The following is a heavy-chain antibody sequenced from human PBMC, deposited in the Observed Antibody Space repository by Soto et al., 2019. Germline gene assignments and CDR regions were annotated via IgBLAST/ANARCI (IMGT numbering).Heavy chain of an antibody. D-gene: IGHD5-18*01. CDR2: IYYSGST. CDR1: GGSISSGGYY. Sequence: SETLSLTCTVSGGSISSGGYYWSWIRQHPGKGLEWIGYIYYSGSTYYNPSLKSRVTISVDTSKNQFSLKLSSVTAADTAVYYCAREDTAMVYWFDPWGQGTLVTVSS. CDR3: AREDTAMVYWFDP. V-gene: IGHV4-31*03. J-gene: IGHJ5*02.